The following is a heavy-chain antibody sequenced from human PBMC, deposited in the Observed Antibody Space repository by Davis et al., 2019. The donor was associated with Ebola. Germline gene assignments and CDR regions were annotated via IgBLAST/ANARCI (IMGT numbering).Heavy chain of an antibody. D-gene: IGHD2-2*02. J-gene: IGHJ6*03. CDR3: ARGDIVVVPAAIPSYYYYYYMDV. V-gene: IGHV1-46*01. CDR2: INPSGGST. CDR1: GYTFTSYY. Sequence: ASVKVSCQASGYTFTSYYMHWVRQAPGQGLEWMGIINPSGGSTSYAQKFQGRVTMTRDTSTSTVYMELSSLRSEDTAVYYCARGDIVVVPAAIPSYYYYYYMDVWGKGTTVTVSS.